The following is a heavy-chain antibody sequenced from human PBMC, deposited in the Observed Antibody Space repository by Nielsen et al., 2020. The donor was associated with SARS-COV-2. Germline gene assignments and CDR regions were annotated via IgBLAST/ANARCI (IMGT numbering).Heavy chain of an antibody. D-gene: IGHD2-21*02. Sequence: GESLKISCAALKFSVNTKQMSWVRQAPGKGLEWVSAIFIGGSTFYADSVRGRFTISRDNAQNSLYLHMNSLRAEDTAVYYCARVIGSSYCGADCYLDYWGQGTLVTVSS. CDR3: ARVIGSSYCGADCYLDY. CDR2: IFIGGST. CDR1: KFSVNTKQ. J-gene: IGHJ4*02. V-gene: IGHV3-53*01.